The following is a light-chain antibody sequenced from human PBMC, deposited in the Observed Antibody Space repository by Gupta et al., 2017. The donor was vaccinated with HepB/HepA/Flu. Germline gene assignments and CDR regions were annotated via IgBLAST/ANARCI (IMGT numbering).Light chain of an antibody. CDR2: SAS. J-gene: IGKJ4*01. CDR1: PGIRSH. V-gene: IGKV1-9*01. CDR3: LHFDHYPLS. Sequence: DIQFTQSPSCLSASIGDTVTITCRASPGIRSHLAWLQQHPGRAPKLLISSASTLQSGVPSRFSGSGSGTEFTLTISNLQPEDSATFFCLHFDHYPLSFGGGTKVAIK.